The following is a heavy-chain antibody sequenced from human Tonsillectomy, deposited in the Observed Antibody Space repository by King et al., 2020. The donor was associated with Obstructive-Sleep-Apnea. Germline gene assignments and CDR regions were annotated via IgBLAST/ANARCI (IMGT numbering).Heavy chain of an antibody. CDR1: GYSFTRYG. J-gene: IGHJ2*01. Sequence: QLVQSGPEVRKPGASVKVSCKASGYSFTRYGVSWVRQAPGQGLEWMGWITAYNGNTNYAQKLQGRVTMTTDTSTSTAYLELRSLRSDDTAVYYCARVIVKGSWYFDFWGRGTLVTVSS. D-gene: IGHD2/OR15-2a*01. CDR2: ITAYNGNT. V-gene: IGHV1-18*01. CDR3: ARVIVKGSWYFDF.